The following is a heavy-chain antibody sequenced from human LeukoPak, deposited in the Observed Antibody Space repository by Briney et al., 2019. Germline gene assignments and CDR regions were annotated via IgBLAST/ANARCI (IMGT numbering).Heavy chain of an antibody. D-gene: IGHD4-17*01. CDR1: GFTFSSYW. Sequence: PGGSLRLSCAASGFTFSSYWMSWVRQAPGKGLEWVANIKQDGSEKYYVDSVKGRFTISRDNAKNSLYLQMNSLRAEDTAVYYCAREMTTVFVGTYYGMDVWGQGTTVTVSS. J-gene: IGHJ6*02. CDR3: AREMTTVFVGTYYGMDV. CDR2: IKQDGSEK. V-gene: IGHV3-7*01.